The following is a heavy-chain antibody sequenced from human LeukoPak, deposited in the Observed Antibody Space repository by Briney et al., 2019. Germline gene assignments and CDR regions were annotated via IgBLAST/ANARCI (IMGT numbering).Heavy chain of an antibody. J-gene: IGHJ6*03. D-gene: IGHD3-10*01. CDR3: ARETSQKGTHYMDV. CDR1: GYSISTGYY. CDR2: MYHSGST. Sequence: SETLSLTCTVSGYSISTGYYWGWIRQPPGKGLEWIGSMYHSGSTYYNPSLKSRVTMSADTSKNQFSLKLNSVTAADTAVYYCARETSQKGTHYMDVWGKGTTVTISS. V-gene: IGHV4-38-2*02.